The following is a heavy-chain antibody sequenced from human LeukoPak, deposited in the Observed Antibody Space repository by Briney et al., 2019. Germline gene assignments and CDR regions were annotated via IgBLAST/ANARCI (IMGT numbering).Heavy chain of an antibody. J-gene: IGHJ4*02. CDR2: FDPEDGET. Sequence: ASVKVSCKVSGYTLTELSMHWVRQAPGKGLEWMGGFDPEDGETIYAQKFQGRVTMTEDTSTDTAYMELSSLRSEDTAVYYCATVRDSYSSSWYDYWGQGTLVIVSS. CDR3: ATVRDSYSSSWYDY. CDR1: GYTLTELS. V-gene: IGHV1-24*01. D-gene: IGHD6-13*01.